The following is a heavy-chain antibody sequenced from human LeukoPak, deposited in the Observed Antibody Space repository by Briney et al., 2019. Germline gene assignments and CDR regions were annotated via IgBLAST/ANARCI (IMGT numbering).Heavy chain of an antibody. CDR1: GGSFSGYY. CDR3: ARGPASGSDFAWFDP. CDR2: INHSGST. Sequence: SETLSLTCAVYGGSFSGYYWSWIRQPPGKGLEWIGEINHSGSTKFNPSLKSRVTILVDMSRSQFSLQLNSVTAADTAVYYCARGPASGSDFAWFDPWGQGTLVTVSS. V-gene: IGHV4-34*01. J-gene: IGHJ5*02. D-gene: IGHD3-10*01.